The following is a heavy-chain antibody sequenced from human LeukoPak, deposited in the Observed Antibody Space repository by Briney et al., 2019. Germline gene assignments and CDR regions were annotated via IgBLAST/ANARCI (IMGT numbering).Heavy chain of an antibody. CDR2: IYPGDSDT. J-gene: IGHJ4*02. CDR1: GYSFTSYW. CDR3: ARQSPTHDDFWSGYCNHPFDY. Sequence: GESLKISCKGSGYSFTSYWIGWVRQMPGKGLEWMGIIYPGDSDTRYSPSFQGQVTISADKSISTAYLQWSSLKASDTAMYYCARQSPTHDDFWSGYCNHPFDYWGQGTLVTVSS. D-gene: IGHD3-3*01. V-gene: IGHV5-51*01.